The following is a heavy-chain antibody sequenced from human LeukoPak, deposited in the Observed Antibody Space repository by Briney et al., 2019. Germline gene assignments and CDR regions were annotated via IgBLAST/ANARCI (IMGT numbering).Heavy chain of an antibody. CDR2: TYYRSKWYE. J-gene: IGHJ5*02. D-gene: IGHD6-19*01. V-gene: IGHV6-1*01. CDR3: ASIAVTVAPT. CDR1: GDSVSSNVAA. Sequence: SQTLSLTCAISGDSVSSNVAAWTWLRQSPSRGLEWLGRTYYRSKWYEDYALSVKGRITISPDTSKNQFSLQLNSVTPDDTAVYYCASIAVTVAPTWGQGTLVTVSS.